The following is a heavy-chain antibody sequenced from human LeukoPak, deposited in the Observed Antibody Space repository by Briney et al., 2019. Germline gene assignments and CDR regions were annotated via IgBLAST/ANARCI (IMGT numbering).Heavy chain of an antibody. D-gene: IGHD3-10*01. J-gene: IGHJ4*02. CDR3: ARGPPEFAPFDY. Sequence: PSETLSLTCTVSGGSISSYYWSWIRQPPGKGLEWIGYIYYSGSTNYNPSLKSRVTISVDTSKNQFSLKLSSVTAADTAVYYCARGPPEFAPFDYWGQGTLVTVSS. CDR2: IYYSGST. CDR1: GGSISSYY. V-gene: IGHV4-59*01.